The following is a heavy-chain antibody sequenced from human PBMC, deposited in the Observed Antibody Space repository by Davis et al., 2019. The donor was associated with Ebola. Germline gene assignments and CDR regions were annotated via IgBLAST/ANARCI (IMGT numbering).Heavy chain of an antibody. V-gene: IGHV4-59*12. CDR3: ARLLIAPYSSSWYLSHSGRYYYGMDV. J-gene: IGHJ6*04. CDR1: GDSISNYY. D-gene: IGHD6-13*01. Sequence: MPSETLSLTCTVSGDSISNYYWTWIRQPPRKGLEWIAYMSYRGGVNYNPSLKSRVTISVDTSKNQFSLKLSSVTAADTAVYYCARLLIAPYSSSWYLSHSGRYYYGMDVWGKGTTVTVSS. CDR2: MSYRGGV.